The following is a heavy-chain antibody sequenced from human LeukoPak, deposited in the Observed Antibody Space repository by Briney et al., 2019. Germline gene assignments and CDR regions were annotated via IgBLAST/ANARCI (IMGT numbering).Heavy chain of an antibody. CDR3: ARLAAAHHFDY. Sequence: PGGSLRLSRAASGLTVGSNYMTWVRQAPGKGLEWVSVIYSGGSTYYADSVKGGFTISRDNSKNTLYLQMNSLRAEDTAVYYCARLAAAHHFDYWGQGTLVPVSS. V-gene: IGHV3-66*04. J-gene: IGHJ4*02. CDR2: IYSGGST. D-gene: IGHD6-13*01. CDR1: GLTVGSNY.